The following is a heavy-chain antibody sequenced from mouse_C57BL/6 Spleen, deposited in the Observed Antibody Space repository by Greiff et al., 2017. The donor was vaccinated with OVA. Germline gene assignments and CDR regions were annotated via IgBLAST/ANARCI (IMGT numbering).Heavy chain of an antibody. D-gene: IGHD1-1*01. CDR1: GYTFTSYW. V-gene: IGHV1-64*01. Sequence: QVQLKQSGAELVKPGASVKLSCKASGYTFTSYWMHWVKQRPGQGLEWIGMIHPNSGSTNYNEKFKSKATLTVDKSSSTAYMQLSSLTSEDSAVYYCAREDHYYGTSENDWGQGTTLTVSS. CDR3: AREDHYYGTSEND. CDR2: IHPNSGST. J-gene: IGHJ2*01.